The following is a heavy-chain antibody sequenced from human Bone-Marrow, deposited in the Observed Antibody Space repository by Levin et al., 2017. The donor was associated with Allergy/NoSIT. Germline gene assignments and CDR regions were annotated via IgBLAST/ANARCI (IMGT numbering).Heavy chain of an antibody. V-gene: IGHV3-20*04. J-gene: IGHJ3*02. CDR3: ARVRYCSGGNCYYAFDI. CDR1: GFTFDDSG. Sequence: GGSLRLFCAASGFTFDDSGMTWVRQAPGKGLEWVSGINWNGGSTGYADSVKGRFTISRDNAKNSLYLQMNSLRAEDTALYYCARVRYCSGGNCYYAFDIWGQGTMVTVSS. CDR2: INWNGGST. D-gene: IGHD2-15*01.